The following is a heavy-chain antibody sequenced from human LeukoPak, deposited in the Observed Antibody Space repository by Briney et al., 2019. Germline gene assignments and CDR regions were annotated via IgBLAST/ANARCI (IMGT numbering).Heavy chain of an antibody. D-gene: IGHD3-10*02. V-gene: IGHV3-48*03. Sequence: GGSLRLSCAASGFTLSSYEMNWVRQAPGKGLEWVSYISSSGSTIYYADSVKGRFTISRDNAKNSLYLQMNSLRAEDTAVYYCARERSITMWGLYYFDYWGQGTLVTVSS. CDR1: GFTLSSYE. CDR2: ISSSGSTI. CDR3: ARERSITMWGLYYFDY. J-gene: IGHJ4*02.